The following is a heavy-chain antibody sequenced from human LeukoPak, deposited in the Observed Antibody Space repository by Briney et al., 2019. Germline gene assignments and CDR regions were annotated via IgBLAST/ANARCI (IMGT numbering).Heavy chain of an antibody. CDR2: INPNSGGT. Sequence: ASVKVSCKASGYTFTDSYMHWVRQAPGQGLEWMGWINPNSGGTNYAQKFQGRVTMTRDTSITTAYMDLSRLRSDDTAVYYCARGVGGNARWRNFDWSKKIPTRDYFDYWGQGTLVTVSS. CDR3: ARGVGGNARWRNFDWSKKIPTRDYFDY. CDR1: GYTFTDSY. V-gene: IGHV1-2*02. D-gene: IGHD3-9*01. J-gene: IGHJ4*02.